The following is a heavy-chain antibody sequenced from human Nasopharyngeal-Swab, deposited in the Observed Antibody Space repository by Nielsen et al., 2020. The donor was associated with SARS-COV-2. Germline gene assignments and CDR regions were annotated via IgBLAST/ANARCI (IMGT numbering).Heavy chain of an antibody. V-gene: IGHV1-24*01. CDR1: GYTPTELS. CDR2: FDPEDGET. Sequence: ASVKVSCKVSGYTPTELSMHWVRQAPGKGLEWMGGFDPEDGETIYAQKFQGRVTMTEDTSTDTAYMELSSLRSEDTAVYYCATTAAAAGTSWFDPWGQGTLVTVSS. CDR3: ATTAAAAGTSWFDP. J-gene: IGHJ5*02. D-gene: IGHD6-13*01.